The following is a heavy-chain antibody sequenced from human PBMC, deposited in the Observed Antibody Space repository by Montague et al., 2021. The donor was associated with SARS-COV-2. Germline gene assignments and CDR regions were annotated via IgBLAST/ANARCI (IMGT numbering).Heavy chain of an antibody. V-gene: IGHV4-59*01. CDR2: LYYSGST. D-gene: IGHD1-1*01. J-gene: IGHJ6*03. CDR1: GGSISSYY. Sequence: SETLSLTCTVSGGSISSYYWSWIRQTPGKGLEWIGYLYYSGSTXXXPSXXXRVTISVDTSKNQFSLRLNSVTAADTAVYYCARHPPGYRYFYYLDVWGKGTTVTVSS. CDR3: ARHPPGYRYFYYLDV.